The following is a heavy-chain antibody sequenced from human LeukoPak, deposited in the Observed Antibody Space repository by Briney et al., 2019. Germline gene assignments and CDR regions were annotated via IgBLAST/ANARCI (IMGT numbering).Heavy chain of an antibody. V-gene: IGHV3-74*03. CDR3: LGRESGSLPGAFDI. D-gene: IGHD3-10*01. J-gene: IGHJ3*02. CDR2: INSDGTDA. Sequence: PGGSRRLSCAGSGFTFSNYWMHWVRQAPGKGLGWVSRINSDGTDAMYADSVKGRFTIYRDNAKDTLYLQMDSLRAEDTDVYYCLGRESGSLPGAFDIWGQGTMVTVSS. CDR1: GFTFSNYW.